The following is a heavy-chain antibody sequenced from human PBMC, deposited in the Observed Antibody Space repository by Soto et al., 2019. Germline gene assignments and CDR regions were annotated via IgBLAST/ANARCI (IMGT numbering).Heavy chain of an antibody. D-gene: IGHD5-18*01. Sequence: GGSLRLSCAASGFTFSSYSMNWVRQAPGKGLEWVSSISSSSSYIYYADSVKGRFTISRDNAKNSLYLQMNSLRAEDTAVYYCARDAESGYSYGKNYGMDVWGQGTTVTVSS. V-gene: IGHV3-21*01. CDR3: ARDAESGYSYGKNYGMDV. CDR2: ISSSSSYI. CDR1: GFTFSSYS. J-gene: IGHJ6*02.